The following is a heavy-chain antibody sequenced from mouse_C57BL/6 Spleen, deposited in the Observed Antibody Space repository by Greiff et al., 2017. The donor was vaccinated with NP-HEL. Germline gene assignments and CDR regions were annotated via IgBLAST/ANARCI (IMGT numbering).Heavy chain of an antibody. CDR2: IYPSDSET. D-gene: IGHD1-1*01. V-gene: IGHV1-61*01. CDR3: AREGGITTVVGFAY. CDR1: GYTFTSYW. J-gene: IGHJ3*01. Sequence: QVQLQQPGAELVRPGSSVKLSCKASGYTFTSYWMDWVKQRPGQGLEWIGNIYPSDSETHYNQKFKDKATLTVYKSSRPAYMQLRSLTSEDSAVYYCAREGGITTVVGFAYWGQGTLVTVSA.